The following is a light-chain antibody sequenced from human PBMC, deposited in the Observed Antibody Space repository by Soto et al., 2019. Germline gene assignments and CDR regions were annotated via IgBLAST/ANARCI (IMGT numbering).Light chain of an antibody. J-gene: IGKJ4*01. CDR3: KQLNSYPLT. Sequence: DIQMTQSPSSVSASVGDRVSLTCRASQGISNWLAWYQQKPGRAPKLLIYAASSLQSGVSSRFSGSGSGTDFTLTISSLQPEEFATYYCKQLNSYPLTVGGGNKVDIK. V-gene: IGKV1D-12*01. CDR2: AAS. CDR1: QGISNW.